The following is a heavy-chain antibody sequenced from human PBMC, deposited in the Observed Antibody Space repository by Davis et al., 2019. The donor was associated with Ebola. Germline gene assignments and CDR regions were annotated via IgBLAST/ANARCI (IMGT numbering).Heavy chain of an antibody. Sequence: ESLKISCAASGFTFSSYAMSWVRQPPGKGLEWIGYIYYSGSTNYNPSLKSRVTISVDTSKNQFSLKLSSVTAADTAVYYCARARFAEDGLFYYYYGMDVWGQGTTVTVSS. V-gene: IGHV4-59*01. CDR3: ARARFAEDGLFYYYYGMDV. CDR1: GFTFSSYA. J-gene: IGHJ6*02. D-gene: IGHD3-9*01. CDR2: IYYSGST.